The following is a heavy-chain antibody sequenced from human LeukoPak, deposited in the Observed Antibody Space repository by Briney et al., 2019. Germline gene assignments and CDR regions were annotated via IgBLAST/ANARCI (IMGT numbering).Heavy chain of an antibody. V-gene: IGHV3-30*04. CDR3: SGGGGGAAAVDY. J-gene: IGHJ4*02. CDR1: GFTFSSYA. Sequence: TGGSLRLSCAASGFTFSSYAMHWVRQAPGKGLEWVAVISYDGSNKYYADSVKGRFTISRDNSKNTLYLQMNSLRAEDTAVYYWSGGGGGAAAVDYWGQGTLVTVSS. D-gene: IGHD6-13*01. CDR2: ISYDGSNK.